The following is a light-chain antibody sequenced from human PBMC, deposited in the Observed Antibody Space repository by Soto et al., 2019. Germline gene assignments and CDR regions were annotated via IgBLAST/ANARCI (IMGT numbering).Light chain of an antibody. V-gene: IGLV2-14*01. CDR3: SSYTTSSTYV. CDR1: SSDVGGYNY. Sequence: ALTQPASVSGSPGQSIAISCTGTSSDVGGYNYVSWYQQHPGKAPKLMIYDVSNRPSGVSNRFSGSKSGNTASLTISGLQAEDEADYYCSSYTTSSTYVFGTGTKLTVL. J-gene: IGLJ1*01. CDR2: DVS.